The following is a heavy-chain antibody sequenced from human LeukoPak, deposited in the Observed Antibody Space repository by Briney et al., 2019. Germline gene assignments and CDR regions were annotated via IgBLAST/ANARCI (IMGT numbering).Heavy chain of an antibody. CDR3: AKDSYSGSRFFDY. D-gene: IGHD1-26*01. CDR2: ISGSGGST. CDR1: GFTFSSYA. V-gene: IGHV3-23*01. J-gene: IGHJ4*02. Sequence: PGGSLRLSCAASGFTFSSYAMSWVHQAPGKGLEWVSAISGSGGSTYYADSVKGRFTISRDNSKNTLYLQMNSLRAEDTAVYYCAKDSYSGSRFFDYWGQGTLVTVSS.